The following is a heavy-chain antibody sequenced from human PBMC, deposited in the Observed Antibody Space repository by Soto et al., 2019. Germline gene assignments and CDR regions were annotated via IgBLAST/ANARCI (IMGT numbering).Heavy chain of an antibody. CDR1: GGTFSNSA. Sequence: QIQLVQSGAEVRKPGSSVKVSCKSSGGTFSNSAITRVRQAPGQGLEWVGGIIPIFGSTNYAQKFQGRVTITADESTSTAYMELRSLTAEDPAVYYCARDGDLRSDFWSGPLGRGWFDPWGQGTLVTVSS. J-gene: IGHJ5*02. CDR3: ARDGDLRSDFWSGPLGRGWFDP. D-gene: IGHD3-3*01. CDR2: IIPIFGST. V-gene: IGHV1-69*12.